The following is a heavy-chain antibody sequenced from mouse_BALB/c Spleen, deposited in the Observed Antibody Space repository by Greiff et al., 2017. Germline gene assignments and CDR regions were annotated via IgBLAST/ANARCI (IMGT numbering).Heavy chain of an antibody. CDR3: ARTGTAY. D-gene: IGHD4-1*01. CDR2: IDTSDSYT. J-gene: IGHJ3*01. CDR1: GYTFTDYW. Sequence: QVQMQQPGAELVMPGASVKMSCKASGYTFTDYWMHWVKQRPGQGLEWIGAIDTSDSYTSYNQKFKGKATLTVDESSSTAYMQLSSLTSEDSAVYYCARTGTAYWGQGTLVTVSA. V-gene: IGHV1-69*01.